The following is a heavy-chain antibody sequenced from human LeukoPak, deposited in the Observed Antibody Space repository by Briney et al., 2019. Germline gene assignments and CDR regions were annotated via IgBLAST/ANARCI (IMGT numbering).Heavy chain of an antibody. V-gene: IGHV4-59*12. D-gene: IGHD2-8*01. CDR2: IYYTGGT. Sequence: SETLSLTCTVSGGSISHYYWSWIRQPPGKGLEWIGYIYYTGGTNYNPSLNSRVTMSVDTSKNQFSLKLSSVTAADTAVYYCAKNGQGGFSFDPWGQGTLVTVSS. CDR3: AKNGQGGFSFDP. J-gene: IGHJ5*02. CDR1: GGSISHYY.